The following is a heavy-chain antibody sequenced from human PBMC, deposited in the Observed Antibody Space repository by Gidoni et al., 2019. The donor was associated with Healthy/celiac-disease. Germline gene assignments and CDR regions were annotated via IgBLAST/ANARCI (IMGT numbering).Heavy chain of an antibody. CDR2: INHSGST. CDR3: ARDTAAAGAEYFQH. V-gene: IGHV4-34*01. Sequence: QVQLQQWGAGLLKPSETLSLTCAVYGGSFSGYYWGWIRQPPGKGLEWIGEINHSGSTNYNPSLKSRVTISVDTSKNQFSLKLSSVTAADTAVYYCARDTAAAGAEYFQHWGQGTLVTVSS. CDR1: GGSFSGYY. D-gene: IGHD6-13*01. J-gene: IGHJ1*01.